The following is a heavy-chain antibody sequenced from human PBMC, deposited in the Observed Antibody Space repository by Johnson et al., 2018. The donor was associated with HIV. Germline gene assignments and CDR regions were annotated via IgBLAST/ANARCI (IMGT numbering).Heavy chain of an antibody. CDR3: AKGRYGGAFDI. CDR2: ISYDGSNT. J-gene: IGHJ3*02. D-gene: IGHD5-18*01. Sequence: QVQLVESGGGVVQPGRSLRLSCAASGFSFSTYAMHWVRQAPGKGLEWLIVISYDGSNTYYADSVKGRFTISRDNSKDMLYLQMNSLRAEDMAVYYCAKGRYGGAFDIWGQGTMVTVSS. V-gene: IGHV3-30*04. CDR1: GFSFSTYA.